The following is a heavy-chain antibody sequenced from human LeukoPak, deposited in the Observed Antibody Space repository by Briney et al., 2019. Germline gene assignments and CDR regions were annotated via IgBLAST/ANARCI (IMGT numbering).Heavy chain of an antibody. J-gene: IGHJ4*02. CDR1: GYTFSSYS. CDR2: ISSSSSYI. Sequence: GGSLRLACAASGYTFSSYSMNWVRQAPGKGLEWVSSISSSSSYIYYADSVKGRFTISRDNAKNSLYLQMNSLRAEDTAVYYCARGIWSGYPHYFDYWGQGTLVTVSS. V-gene: IGHV3-21*01. CDR3: ARGIWSGYPHYFDY. D-gene: IGHD3-3*01.